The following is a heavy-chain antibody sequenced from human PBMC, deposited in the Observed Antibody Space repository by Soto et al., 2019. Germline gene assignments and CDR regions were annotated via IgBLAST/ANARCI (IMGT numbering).Heavy chain of an antibody. CDR1: GYSFTSYW. CDR2: IYPGDSDT. D-gene: IGHD3-10*01. CDR3: ARLSRGGYYYYYYGMDV. J-gene: IGHJ6*02. V-gene: IGHV5-51*01. Sequence: GESLKISCKGSGYSFTSYWIGWVRQMPGKSLEWMGIIYPGDSDTRYSPSFQGQVTISADKSISTAYLQWSSLKASDNAMYYCARLSRGGYYYYYYGMDVWGQGTTVTVSS.